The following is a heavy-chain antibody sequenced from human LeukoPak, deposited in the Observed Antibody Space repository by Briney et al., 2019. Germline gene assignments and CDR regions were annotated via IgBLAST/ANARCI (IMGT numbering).Heavy chain of an antibody. Sequence: GGSLGLSCAASGFTFSSYRVNWVRQAPGKGLEWVASIKQGESERYYVDSVNGRFTISRDNAKISLYLQMNSLRVEDTAVFYCARGDSSAFDIWGQGTMVTVSS. J-gene: IGHJ3*02. CDR3: ARGDSSAFDI. CDR1: GFTFSSYR. V-gene: IGHV3-7*04. D-gene: IGHD3-22*01. CDR2: IKQGESER.